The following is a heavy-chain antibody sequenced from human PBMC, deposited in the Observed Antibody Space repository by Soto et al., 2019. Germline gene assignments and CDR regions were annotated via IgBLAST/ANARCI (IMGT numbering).Heavy chain of an antibody. V-gene: IGHV3-23*01. J-gene: IGHJ5*02. D-gene: IGHD2-15*01. CDR2: IGGDGAST. CDR3: TKDQDGEWWFSQGGFDP. CDR1: GFAFSSYA. Sequence: EVQLLESGGGLVQPGGSLRLSCAASGFAFSSYAMSWVRQSSGKGLEWVAAIGGDGASTYYADSVRGRFIISRDNSKNTLFLHMTSLRAEDTAVYYCTKDQDGEWWFSQGGFDPWGQGSLVTVSS.